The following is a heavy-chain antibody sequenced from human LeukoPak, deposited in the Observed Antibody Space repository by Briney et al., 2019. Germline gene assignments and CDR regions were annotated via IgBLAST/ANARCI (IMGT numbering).Heavy chain of an antibody. CDR1: GFNFSEHA. V-gene: IGHV3-49*04. CDR2: IRNQEYDGTT. CDR3: SSQPHYYDSRDYLDY. D-gene: IGHD3-22*01. J-gene: IGHJ4*02. Sequence: PGGSLRLSCTTSGFNFSEHALSWVRQAPGKGLEWEGFIRNQEYDGTTEYAASVKGRFFMSRDDSKSVAFLQMNSLKIEDTAIYYCSSQPHYYDSRDYLDYWGQGTLVTVSS.